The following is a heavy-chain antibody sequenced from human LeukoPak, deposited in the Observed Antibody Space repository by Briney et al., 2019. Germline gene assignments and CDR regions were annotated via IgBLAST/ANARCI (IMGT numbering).Heavy chain of an antibody. V-gene: IGHV3-20*04. D-gene: IGHD3-22*01. CDR2: INWNGGST. Sequence: GGSLRLSCAASGFTFSSYSMNWVRQAPGKGLEWVSGINWNGGSTGYADSVKGRFTISRDNAKNSLYLQMNSLRAEDTALYYCARGPHYYDSSGYYGLFDYWGQGTLVTVSS. CDR3: ARGPHYYDSSGYYGLFDY. J-gene: IGHJ4*02. CDR1: GFTFSSYS.